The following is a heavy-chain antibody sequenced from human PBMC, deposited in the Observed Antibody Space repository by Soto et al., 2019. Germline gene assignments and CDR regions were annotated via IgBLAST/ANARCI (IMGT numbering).Heavy chain of an antibody. J-gene: IGHJ3*02. CDR3: AKGVPSPTQNDFDI. V-gene: IGHV3-30*18. Sequence: GGSLRLSCAASGFSFSSYDMHWVRQAPGKGLEWVAMISYDGSDKYFSDSVKGRLTISRDNSKNTVSLEMNSLRTKDTAAYYCAKGVPSPTQNDFDIWGQGTMVTVSS. CDR1: GFSFSSYD. CDR2: ISYDGSDK.